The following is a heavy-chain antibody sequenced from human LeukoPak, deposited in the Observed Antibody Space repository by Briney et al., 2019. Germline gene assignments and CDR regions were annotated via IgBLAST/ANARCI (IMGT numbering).Heavy chain of an antibody. Sequence: GGSLRLSCAASGFTFNTYAMHWVRQAPGKGLEWVAFIRYDGSNKYYADSVKGRFPISRDNSKNTVYLQMNSLRAEDTAVYYCAKAYGYSTSWSLDYWGQGTLVTVSS. CDR3: AKAYGYSTSWSLDY. CDR2: IRYDGSNK. V-gene: IGHV3-30*02. CDR1: GFTFNTYA. D-gene: IGHD6-13*01. J-gene: IGHJ4*02.